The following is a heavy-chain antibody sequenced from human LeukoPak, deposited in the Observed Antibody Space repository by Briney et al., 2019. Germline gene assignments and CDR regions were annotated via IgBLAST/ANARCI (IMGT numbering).Heavy chain of an antibody. J-gene: IGHJ4*02. CDR2: IYYSGST. Sequence: SETLSLTCTVSGGSISSYYWSWIRQPPGKGLEWIGYIYYSGSTNYNPSLKSRVTISVDTSRNQFSLKLSSVTAADTAVYYCARGGLGPQPFDYWGQGTLVTVSS. CDR1: GGSISSYY. D-gene: IGHD3-16*01. V-gene: IGHV4-59*01. CDR3: ARGGLGPQPFDY.